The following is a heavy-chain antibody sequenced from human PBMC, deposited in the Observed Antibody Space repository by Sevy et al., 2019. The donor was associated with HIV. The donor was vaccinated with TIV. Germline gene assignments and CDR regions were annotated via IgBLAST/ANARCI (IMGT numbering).Heavy chain of an antibody. Sequence: SETLSLTCTVSGGSISSGGYYWSWIRQHPGKGLEWIGCIYYSGSTYYNPSLKSRISIFVDTSKKQFSLNLTSAIAADTAVYYCASRESYDFWSGYGNYGMDVWGQGTTVTVSS. CDR2: IYYSGST. CDR1: GGSISSGGYY. D-gene: IGHD3-3*01. V-gene: IGHV4-31*03. CDR3: ASRESYDFWSGYGNYGMDV. J-gene: IGHJ6*02.